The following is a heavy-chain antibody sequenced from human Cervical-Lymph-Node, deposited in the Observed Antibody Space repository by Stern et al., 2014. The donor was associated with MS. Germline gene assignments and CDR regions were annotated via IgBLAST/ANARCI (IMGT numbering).Heavy chain of an antibody. CDR1: GFSLSTSGVG. D-gene: IGHD1-1*01. J-gene: IGHJ4*02. Sequence: QITLKESGPTLVKPTQTLTLTCNFSGFSLSTSGVGVGWIRLPPGKALEWLALLYLDDAKRYRPSPESRAITTKSTSTKLVILLMTNMDPVDTATFYCAHLTTATALDYWGQGTLVTVSS. V-gene: IGHV2-5*02. CDR2: LYLDDAK. CDR3: AHLTTATALDY.